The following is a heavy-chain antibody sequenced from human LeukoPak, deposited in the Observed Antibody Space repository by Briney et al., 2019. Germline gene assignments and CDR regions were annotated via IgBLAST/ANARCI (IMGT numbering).Heavy chain of an antibody. J-gene: IGHJ4*02. CDR2: IYYSGST. V-gene: IGHV4-31*03. Sequence: PSQTLSLTCTVSGGSISSGGYYWSWIRQHPGKGLEWIGYIYYSGSTYYNPSLKSRVTISVDTSKNQFSLQLSSVTAADTAVYYCAREGISDGSGLFDYWGQGTLVTVSS. CDR3: AREGISDGSGLFDY. D-gene: IGHD3-10*01. CDR1: GGSISSGGYY.